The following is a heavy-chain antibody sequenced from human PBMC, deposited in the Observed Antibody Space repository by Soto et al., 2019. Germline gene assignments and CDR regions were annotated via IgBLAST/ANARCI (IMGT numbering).Heavy chain of an antibody. J-gene: IGHJ6*02. CDR2: IKPSGGST. CDR3: ARSRNQDYYGMDV. D-gene: IGHD4-4*01. V-gene: IGHV1-46*01. CDR1: GYTLTSSS. Sequence: ASVKVSCKASGYTLTSSSMHWVRQAPGQGLEWMGIIKPSGGSTSYAQKFQGRVTMTRDTSTSTVYMELSRLRSEDTAVYYCARSRNQDYYGMDVWGQGTTVTVSS.